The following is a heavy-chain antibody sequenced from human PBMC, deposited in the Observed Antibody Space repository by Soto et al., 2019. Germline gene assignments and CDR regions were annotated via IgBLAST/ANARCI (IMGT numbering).Heavy chain of an antibody. V-gene: IGHV1-8*01. CDR3: ARAQYYYGSGSHCPGY. D-gene: IGHD3-10*01. J-gene: IGHJ4*02. Sequence: QVQLVQSGAEVKKPGASVKVSCKASGYTFTSYDINWVRQATGQGLEWMGWMKPNSGNTGYAQKFQGRVTMTRNTSISTAYMELSSLRSEDTAVYYCARAQYYYGSGSHCPGYWGQGTLVTVSS. CDR1: GYTFTSYD. CDR2: MKPNSGNT.